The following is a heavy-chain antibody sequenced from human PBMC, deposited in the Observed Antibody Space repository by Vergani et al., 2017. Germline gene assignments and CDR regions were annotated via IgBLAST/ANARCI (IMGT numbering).Heavy chain of an antibody. CDR2: FSYGGSS. Sequence: QVQLQESGPGLLRPSETLSLNCTVSSSSSYSWDWVRQAPGQGLVWIGSFSYGGSSDFNPSLKSRVTISVDTSKNQFSLKLNSVTAADTAVYYCASHNEQLVPGNYYYYYYMDVWGKGTTVTVSS. CDR3: ASHNEQLVPGNYYYYYYMDV. D-gene: IGHD6-13*01. CDR1: SSSSYS. V-gene: IGHV4-39*01. J-gene: IGHJ6*03.